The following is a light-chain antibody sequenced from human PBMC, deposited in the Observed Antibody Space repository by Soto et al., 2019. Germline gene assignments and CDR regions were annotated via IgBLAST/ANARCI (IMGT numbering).Light chain of an antibody. V-gene: IGKV3-20*01. J-gene: IGKJ4*01. CDR3: QQYGSAPPRT. CDR1: QTVSSNY. Sequence: EIVLTQSPGTLSLSPGERATLSCKASQTVSSNYLAWYQQKPGQAPRLLIYGASSRATGIPDRFSGSGSGTDFILNISRLEPEDCALYYCQQYGSAPPRTLGGVTKL. CDR2: GAS.